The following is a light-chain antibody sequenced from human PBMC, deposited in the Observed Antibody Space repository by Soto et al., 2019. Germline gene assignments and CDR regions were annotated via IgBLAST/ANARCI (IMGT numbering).Light chain of an antibody. CDR2: DAS. V-gene: IGKV1-5*01. Sequence: DIQMTQSPSTLSASVGDSVTITCRASQNIRNWLAWYQQKPGKAPNPLIYDASSLKRGVPARVSGSGSGTEFTLTISSLQPYDFASYYGQQYNPYSTFGQGTRLEIK. CDR1: QNIRNW. J-gene: IGKJ5*01. CDR3: QQYNPYST.